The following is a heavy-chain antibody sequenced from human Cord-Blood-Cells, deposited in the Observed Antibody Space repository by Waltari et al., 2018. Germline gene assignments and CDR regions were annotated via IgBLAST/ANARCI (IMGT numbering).Heavy chain of an antibody. V-gene: IGHV3-74*01. CDR1: GLTFSTYW. CDR3: ARAGEYDILTGYSFDY. Sequence: EVQLVESGGGLVQPGGSLRLSCEASGLTFSTYWMYWVRQAQGKGLVWVSRINSDGSSTSYADSVKGRFTISRDNAKNTLYLQMNSLRAEDTAVYYCARAGEYDILTGYSFDYWGQGTLVTVSS. D-gene: IGHD3-9*01. J-gene: IGHJ4*02. CDR2: INSDGSST.